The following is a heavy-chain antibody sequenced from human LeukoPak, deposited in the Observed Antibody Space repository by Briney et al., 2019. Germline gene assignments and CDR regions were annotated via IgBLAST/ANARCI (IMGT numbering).Heavy chain of an antibody. CDR2: IYTSGST. Sequence: KPSETLSLTCTVSGGSISSYFWSCIRQPAGKGLEWIGRIYTSGSTNYNPSLKSRVTMSVDTSKNQFSLKLSSVTAADTAVYYCARETSSGWYPGAFDIWGQGTMVTVSS. V-gene: IGHV4-4*07. CDR3: ARETSSGWYPGAFDI. D-gene: IGHD6-19*01. J-gene: IGHJ3*02. CDR1: GGSISSYF.